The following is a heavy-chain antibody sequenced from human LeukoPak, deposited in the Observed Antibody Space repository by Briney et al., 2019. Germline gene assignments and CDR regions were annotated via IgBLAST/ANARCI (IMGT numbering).Heavy chain of an antibody. Sequence: SETLSLTCAVYGESFSGYYWSWIRQPPGRGLGWIGEINHRETANYNPSLKSRVTISIDTSRNQFSLKLTSVTAADTAVYYCAGEGHYYDSTGYYYGGEDYWGQGTLVTVSS. CDR2: INHRETA. V-gene: IGHV4-34*01. D-gene: IGHD3-22*01. CDR3: AGEGHYYDSTGYYYGGEDY. CDR1: GESFSGYY. J-gene: IGHJ4*02.